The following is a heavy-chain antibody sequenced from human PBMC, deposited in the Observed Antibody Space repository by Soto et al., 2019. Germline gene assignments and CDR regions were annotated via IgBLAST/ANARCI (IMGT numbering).Heavy chain of an antibody. J-gene: IGHJ4*02. D-gene: IGHD5-12*01. CDR2: VNRDGTGT. CDR1: GFTFGSYW. V-gene: IGHV3-74*01. CDR3: ARESGSDGGYYFDY. Sequence: EVQLVESGGGLVQPGGSLRLSCGASGFTFGSYWMHWVHQAPGKGLVWVARVNRDGTGTDHVESVKGRFTISRDNAKNTLYLQMSSLRAEDTAVYYCARESGSDGGYYFDYWGQGTLVTVSS.